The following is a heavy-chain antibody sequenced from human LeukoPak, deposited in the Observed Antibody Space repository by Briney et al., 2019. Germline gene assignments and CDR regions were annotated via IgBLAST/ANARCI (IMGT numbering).Heavy chain of an antibody. J-gene: IGHJ3*02. D-gene: IGHD2-8*01. CDR1: GGSISSGDYY. CDR2: IYYSGST. V-gene: IGHV4-30-4*01. Sequence: KASQTLSLTCTVSGGSISSGDYYWSWIRQPPGKGLEWIGYIYYSGSTYYNPSLKSRVTIPVDTSKNQFSLKLSSVTAADTAVYYCARHRRRYRAFDIWGQGTMVTVSS. CDR3: ARHRRRYRAFDI.